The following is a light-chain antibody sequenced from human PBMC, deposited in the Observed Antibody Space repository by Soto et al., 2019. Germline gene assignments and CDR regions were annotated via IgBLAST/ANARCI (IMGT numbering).Light chain of an antibody. CDR1: QSVSSNY. V-gene: IGKV3-20*01. CDR3: QQYVSSPPGYT. CDR2: GAS. Sequence: EIVLTQSPGTLSLSPGERATLSCRASQSVSSNYLAWYQQKPGQAPRLLIYGASNRATGIPDRFSGSGYGTYFTLTISRLEPEDFAVYYCQQYVSSPPGYTFGQGTRLEIK. J-gene: IGKJ2*01.